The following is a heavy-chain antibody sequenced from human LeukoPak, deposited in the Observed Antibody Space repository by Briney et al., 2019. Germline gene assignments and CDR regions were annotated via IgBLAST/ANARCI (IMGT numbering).Heavy chain of an antibody. J-gene: IGHJ5*02. CDR2: ISNTGHAT. Sequence: PGGSLRLFCVASGFNFNSYSMHGVRQAPGGALEWLSDISNTGHATDYAASIKARFTISRDNSKNTVCLQMNSLRAEDTAEYFCAHQVPPNDEFFDHWGQGTRVTVSS. V-gene: IGHV3-23*01. CDR1: GFNFNSYS. CDR3: AHQVPPNDEFFDH.